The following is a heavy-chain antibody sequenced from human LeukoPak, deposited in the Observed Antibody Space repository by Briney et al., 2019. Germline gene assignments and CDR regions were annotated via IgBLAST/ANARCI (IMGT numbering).Heavy chain of an antibody. CDR3: GRAFPPLRTSSAGDL. J-gene: IGHJ4*02. CDR2: ISYLSSHV. Sequence: RGSLRLSCSASGFTFSDYDMNWVSQDPGKGLEWVSSISYLSSHVYYGDSVKGRFSISRDNAKNSLYLQMNSLGAEDTAIYYCGRAFPPLRTSSAGDLWGQGILVTVSS. D-gene: IGHD3-16*01. V-gene: IGHV3-21*01. CDR1: GFTFSDYD.